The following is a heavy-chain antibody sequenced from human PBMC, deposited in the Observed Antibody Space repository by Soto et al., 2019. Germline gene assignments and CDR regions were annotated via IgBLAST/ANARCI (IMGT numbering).Heavy chain of an antibody. CDR3: ARDTKQQLVSYYYYYYGMDV. D-gene: IGHD6-13*01. CDR1: GFTFSSYS. Sequence: GGSLRLSCAASGFTFSSYSMNWVRQAPGKGLEWVSYISSSSSTIYYADSVKGRFTISRDNAKNSLYLQMNSLRDEDTAVYYCARDTKQQLVSYYYYYYGMDVWGQGTTVTVSS. V-gene: IGHV3-48*02. J-gene: IGHJ6*02. CDR2: ISSSSSTI.